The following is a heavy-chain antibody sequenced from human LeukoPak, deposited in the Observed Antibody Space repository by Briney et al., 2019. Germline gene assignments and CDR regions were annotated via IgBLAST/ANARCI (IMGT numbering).Heavy chain of an antibody. CDR2: INPSGGST. J-gene: IGHJ4*02. V-gene: IGHV1-46*01. D-gene: IGHD6-19*01. CDR3: ARDRGARVAVVGTFDY. CDR1: GYTFTSYY. Sequence: ASVKVSCKASGYTFTSYYMHWVRQAPGQGLEWMGIINPSGGSTSYAQKFQGRVTMTRDMSTSTVYMELSSLRSEDTAVYYCARDRGARVAVVGTFDYWGQGTLVTVSS.